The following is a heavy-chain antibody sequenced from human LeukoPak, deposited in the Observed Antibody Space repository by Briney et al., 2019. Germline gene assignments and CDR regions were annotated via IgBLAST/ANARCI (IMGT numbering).Heavy chain of an antibody. J-gene: IGHJ4*01. Sequence: GTLRLSCTGSGFTSSDYAMNWVRQAPGKGPDFVGCIRSKAYGGTTEYAASVKGRFTISRDDSKSIAYLQMNSLKTEDTAVYYCTRVIVATKDYWGQGTLVTVSS. D-gene: IGHD5-12*01. CDR3: TRVIVATKDY. CDR2: IRSKAYGGTT. CDR1: GFTSSDYA. V-gene: IGHV3-49*04.